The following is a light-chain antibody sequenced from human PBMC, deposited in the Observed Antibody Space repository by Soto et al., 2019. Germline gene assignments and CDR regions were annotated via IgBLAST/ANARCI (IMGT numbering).Light chain of an antibody. CDR3: QQRSNWPLT. Sequence: EIVLTQSPATLSLSPGERATLSCRASQSVSSYLAWYHQQPGQAPRLLIYDASNRATGIPARFSGSGSGTDFTITIISLEPEDFAVYYCQQRSNWPLTFGGGTKVEIK. CDR2: DAS. V-gene: IGKV3-11*01. CDR1: QSVSSY. J-gene: IGKJ4*01.